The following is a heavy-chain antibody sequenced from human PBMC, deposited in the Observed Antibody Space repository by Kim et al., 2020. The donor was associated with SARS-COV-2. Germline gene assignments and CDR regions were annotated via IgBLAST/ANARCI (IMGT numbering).Heavy chain of an antibody. J-gene: IGHJ5*02. CDR2: ISSSSSYI. V-gene: IGHV3-21*01. CDR3: ARSKWFGERPNWFDP. D-gene: IGHD3-10*01. Sequence: GGSLRLSCAASGFTFSSYSMNWVRQAPGKGLEWVSSISSSSSYIYYADSVKGRFTISRDNAKNSLYLQMNSLRAEDTAVYYCARSKWFGERPNWFDPWGQGTLVTVSS. CDR1: GFTFSSYS.